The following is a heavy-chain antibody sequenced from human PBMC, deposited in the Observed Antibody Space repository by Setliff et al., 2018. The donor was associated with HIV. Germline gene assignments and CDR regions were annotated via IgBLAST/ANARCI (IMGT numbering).Heavy chain of an antibody. CDR1: GFTFSTFT. CDR3: ARVEPGGSQAFDI. D-gene: IGHD3-10*01. J-gene: IGHJ3*02. Sequence: GGSLRLSCAASGFTFSTFTMNWVRQAPGKGLEWVSSISSSSSYIYYADSVKGRFTISRDNAKNSLYLQMNSLRAEDTAVYYCARVEPGGSQAFDIWGQGTMVTVSS. CDR2: ISSSSSYI. V-gene: IGHV3-21*01.